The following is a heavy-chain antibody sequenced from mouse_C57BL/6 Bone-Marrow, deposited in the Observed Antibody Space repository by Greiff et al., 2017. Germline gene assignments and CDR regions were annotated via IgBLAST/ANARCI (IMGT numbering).Heavy chain of an antibody. Sequence: EVQLQQSGPELVKPGASVKISCKASGYTFTDYYMNWVKQSHGKSLEWIGDINPNNGGTSYNQKFKGKATLTVDTSSSTAYMELRSLTSEDSAVYYCARLMGIYYYGSSPFDYWGQGTTLTVSS. CDR3: ARLMGIYYYGSSPFDY. CDR2: INPNNGGT. J-gene: IGHJ2*01. D-gene: IGHD1-1*01. CDR1: GYTFTDYY. V-gene: IGHV1-26*01.